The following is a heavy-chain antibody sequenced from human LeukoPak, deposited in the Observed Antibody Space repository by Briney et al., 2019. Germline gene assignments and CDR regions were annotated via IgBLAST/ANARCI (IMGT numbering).Heavy chain of an antibody. V-gene: IGHV4-4*02. CDR2: IYHSGST. CDR3: ARSRPLPANGYDYVDC. Sequence: SETLSLTCAVSGGSISSSNWWSWVRQPPGKGLEWIGEIYHSGSTNYNPSLKSRVTISVDKSENQFSLTLNSVTAADTAVYYCARSRPLPANGYDYVDCWGQGTLVTVSS. D-gene: IGHD5-12*01. CDR1: GGSISSSNW. J-gene: IGHJ4*02.